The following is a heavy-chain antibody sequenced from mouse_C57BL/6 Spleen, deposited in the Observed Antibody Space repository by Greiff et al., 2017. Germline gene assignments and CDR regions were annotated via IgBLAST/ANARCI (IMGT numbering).Heavy chain of an antibody. CDR2: ISSGSSTI. CDR1: GFTFSDYG. D-gene: IGHD1-1*01. CDR3: ARGLTTVVALYAMDY. J-gene: IGHJ4*01. V-gene: IGHV5-17*01. Sequence: EVMLVESGGGLVKPGGSLKLSCAASGFTFSDYGMHWVRQAPEKGLEWVAYISSGSSTIYYAGTVKGRFTISRDNAKNTLFLQMTSLKSEDTAMYYCARGLTTVVALYAMDYWGQGTSVTVSS.